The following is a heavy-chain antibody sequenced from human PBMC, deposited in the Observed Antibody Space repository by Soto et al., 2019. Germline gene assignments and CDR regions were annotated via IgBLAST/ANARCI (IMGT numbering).Heavy chain of an antibody. V-gene: IGHV1-18*01. D-gene: IGHD2-2*01. CDR1: GYTLTSYG. CDR3: ARLGCSSTSCYFDY. CDR2: ISAYNGNT. Sequence: ASVKVSCKASGYTLTSYGISWVRQAPGQGLEWMGWISAYNGNTNYAQKLQGRVTMTTDTSTSTAYMELRSLRSDDTAVYYCARLGCSSTSCYFDYWGQGTLVTVSS. J-gene: IGHJ4*02.